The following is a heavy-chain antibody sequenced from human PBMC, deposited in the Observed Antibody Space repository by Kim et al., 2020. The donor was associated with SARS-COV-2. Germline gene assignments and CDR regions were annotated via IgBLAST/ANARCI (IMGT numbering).Heavy chain of an antibody. CDR3: ARDPSASGPSAVDY. J-gene: IGHJ4*02. Sequence: GGSLRLSCAASGFTFSSYWMNWVRQAPGKGLEWVANIKQDGSEKYYVDSVKGRFTLSRDNAKNSLYLQMNSLRAEDTAVYYCARDPSASGPSAVDYWGQGTLVTVSS. D-gene: IGHD2-8*02. V-gene: IGHV3-7*03. CDR2: IKQDGSEK. CDR1: GFTFSSYW.